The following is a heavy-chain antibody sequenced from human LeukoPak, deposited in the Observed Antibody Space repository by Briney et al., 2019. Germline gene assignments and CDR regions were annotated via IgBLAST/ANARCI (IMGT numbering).Heavy chain of an antibody. CDR3: ARFVRRRYYYYGMDV. CDR1: GYTFTSYD. J-gene: IGHJ6*02. V-gene: IGHV1-8*01. CDR2: MNPNSGNT. D-gene: IGHD3-10*01. Sequence: GASVKVSCKASGYTFTSYDINWVRQATGQGLEWMGWMNPNSGNTGYAQRFQGRVTMTRNTSISTAYMELSSLRSEDTAVYYCARFVRRRYYYYGMDVWGQGTTVTVSS.